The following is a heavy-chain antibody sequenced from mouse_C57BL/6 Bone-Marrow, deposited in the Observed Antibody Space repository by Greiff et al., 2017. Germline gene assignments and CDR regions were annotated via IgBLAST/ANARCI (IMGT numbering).Heavy chain of an antibody. Sequence: VQLQQPGAELVKPGASVKMSCKASGYTFTSYWINWVKQRPGQGLEWIGDIYPGSGSTNYDEKVKSKATMTVDTSSSTASMQLSSLTSEDSSVYYCARYNVYPLDYWGQGTLVTVSA. J-gene: IGHJ3*01. D-gene: IGHD1-3*01. CDR2: IYPGSGST. CDR1: GYTFTSYW. CDR3: ARYNVYPLDY. V-gene: IGHV1-55*01.